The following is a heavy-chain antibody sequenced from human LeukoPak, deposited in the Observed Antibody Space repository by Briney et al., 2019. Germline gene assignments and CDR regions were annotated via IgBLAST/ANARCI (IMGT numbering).Heavy chain of an antibody. V-gene: IGHV3-30*02. CDR2: IRFDGSTK. D-gene: IGHD2-2*01. Sequence: GGSLRLSCAASGFIFSSYGMHWVRQAPGKGLEWVAFIRFDGSTKYYADSVKGRYTISRDNSENTLYLQMNSLRAEDTAVYYCAKSSYCSSTSCYLPLDYWGQGTLVSVSS. J-gene: IGHJ4*02. CDR1: GFIFSSYG. CDR3: AKSSYCSSTSCYLPLDY.